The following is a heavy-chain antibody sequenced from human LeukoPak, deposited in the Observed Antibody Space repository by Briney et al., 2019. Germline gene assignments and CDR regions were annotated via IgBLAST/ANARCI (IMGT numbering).Heavy chain of an antibody. D-gene: IGHD4-17*01. J-gene: IGHJ4*02. CDR3: AKGLGTHGDPDSFDY. Sequence: GGSLRLSCAASGFTFSSYAMSWVRQAPGKGLEWVSAISGSGGSTYYADSVKGRFTISRDNSKNTLYLQVNSLRAEDTAVYYCAKGLGTHGDPDSFDYWGQGTLVTVSS. CDR2: ISGSGGST. CDR1: GFTFSSYA. V-gene: IGHV3-23*01.